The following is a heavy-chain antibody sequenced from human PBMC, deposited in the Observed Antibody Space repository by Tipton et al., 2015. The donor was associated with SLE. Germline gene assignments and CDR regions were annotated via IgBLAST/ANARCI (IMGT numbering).Heavy chain of an antibody. D-gene: IGHD5-18*01. Sequence: TLSLTCTVSGGSISSHYWSWIRQPPGKGLEWIGYIYYSGSTNYNPSLKSRVTISVDTSKNQFSLKLSSVTAADTAVYYCARGWIQLWSRGDAFDIWGQGTMVTVSS. J-gene: IGHJ3*02. V-gene: IGHV4-59*11. CDR3: ARGWIQLWSRGDAFDI. CDR2: IYYSGST. CDR1: GGSISSHY.